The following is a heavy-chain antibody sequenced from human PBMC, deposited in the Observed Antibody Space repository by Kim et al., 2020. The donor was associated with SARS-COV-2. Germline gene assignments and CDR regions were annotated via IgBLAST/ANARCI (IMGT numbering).Heavy chain of an antibody. J-gene: IGHJ4*02. V-gene: IGHV3-49*04. D-gene: IGHD2-15*01. Sequence: GGSLRLSCITSGFTFGDYAMTWVRQAPGKGLEWVSFIRKKANGEATEYAASVKDRFIISRDDSKSIAYLQMNSLKIEDTAMYYCTRGTRGGDYWGQGTLVTVSS. CDR2: IRKKANGEAT. CDR1: GFTFGDYA. CDR3: TRGTRGGDY.